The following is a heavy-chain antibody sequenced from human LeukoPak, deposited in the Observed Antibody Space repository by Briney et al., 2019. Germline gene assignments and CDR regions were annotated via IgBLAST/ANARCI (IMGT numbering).Heavy chain of an antibody. CDR1: GFPSSPYC. D-gene: IGHD3-10*01. Sequence: PGGSLTLSCAASGFPSSPYCMSWVRQAPGKGLEWVGNIKQDGSEKDYVDSVKGRYTISRDNAKNSLYLQMISLRAEDTAIYYCARDYYGSGSHDDWGQGSLVTVSS. CDR2: IKQDGSEK. J-gene: IGHJ4*02. V-gene: IGHV3-7*01. CDR3: ARDYYGSGSHDD.